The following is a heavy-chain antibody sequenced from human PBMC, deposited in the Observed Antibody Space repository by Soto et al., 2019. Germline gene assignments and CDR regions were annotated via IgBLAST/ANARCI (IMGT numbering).Heavy chain of an antibody. CDR2: TYYRSKWDY. D-gene: IGHD2-8*01. CDR3: ARLIGNSWLDS. J-gene: IGHJ5*01. V-gene: IGHV6-1*01. Sequence: QVQLQQSGPGLVKPSQTLSLSCAISGDSVSTNSATWDWIRQSPSRGLEWLGRTYYRSKWDYDYAASVKGRININPDTSNNQVSLHLDSVTPDDTAVYYCARLIGNSWLDSWGQGTLVTVCS. CDR1: GDSVSTNSAT.